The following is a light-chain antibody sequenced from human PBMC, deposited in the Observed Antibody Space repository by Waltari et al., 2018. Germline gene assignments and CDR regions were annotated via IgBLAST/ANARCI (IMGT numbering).Light chain of an antibody. CDR3: QQYGNSPPMYT. V-gene: IGKV3-20*01. Sequence: EIVLTQPPGTLSLSPGERATPPCRASQSVSSSYLAWYQQKPGQAPSLLIYGASIWATAIPDRFSGSGSGTDFTLTISRLEPEDVAVYYCQQYGNSPPMYTFGQGTKLEIK. CDR1: QSVSSSY. CDR2: GAS. J-gene: IGKJ2*01.